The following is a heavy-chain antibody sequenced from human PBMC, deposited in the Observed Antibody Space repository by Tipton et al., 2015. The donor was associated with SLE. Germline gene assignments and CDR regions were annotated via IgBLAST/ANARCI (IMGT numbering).Heavy chain of an antibody. CDR1: GYTFTSYG. CDR2: INAGNGNT. CDR3: ASPVVGAPHGFDY. Sequence: QLVQSGPEVKKPGASVKVSCKASGYTFTSYGISWVRQAPGQRLEWMGWINAGNGNTKYSQKFQGRVTITRDTSASTAYMELSSLRSEDTAVYYCASPVVGAPHGFDYWGQGTLVTVSS. V-gene: IGHV1-3*01. D-gene: IGHD1-26*01. J-gene: IGHJ4*02.